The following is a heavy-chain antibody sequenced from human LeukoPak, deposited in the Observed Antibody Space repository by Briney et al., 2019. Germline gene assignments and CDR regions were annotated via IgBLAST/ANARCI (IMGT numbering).Heavy chain of an antibody. Sequence: PGGSLRLSRSASGFTFSTYPMHWVRQAPGRGLECVALISYDGDNKYYADSVKGRFTISRDNSNNTLYLRMNSLRAEDTAVYYCAREGGYCSGGSCWRGYFDYWGQGTLVTVSS. CDR3: AREGGYCSGGSCWRGYFDY. J-gene: IGHJ4*02. D-gene: IGHD2-15*01. V-gene: IGHV3-30-3*01. CDR2: ISYDGDNK. CDR1: GFTFSTYP.